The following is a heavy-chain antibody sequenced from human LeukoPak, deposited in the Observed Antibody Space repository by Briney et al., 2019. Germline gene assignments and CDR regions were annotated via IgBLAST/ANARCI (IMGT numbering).Heavy chain of an antibody. CDR3: ARDWVVATPYFDY. V-gene: IGHV3-20*04. Sequence: GGSLRLSCAASGFSIDDHGMSWVRQGPGKGLEWVSGINWNGGSTGYADSVKGRFTISRDNAKNSLYLQMNSLTDEDTALYYCARDWVVATPYFDYWGQGTLVTVSS. CDR2: INWNGGST. CDR1: GFSIDDHG. D-gene: IGHD2-15*01. J-gene: IGHJ4*02.